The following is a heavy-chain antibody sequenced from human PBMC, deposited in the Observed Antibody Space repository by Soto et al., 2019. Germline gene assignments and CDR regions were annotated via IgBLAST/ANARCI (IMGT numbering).Heavy chain of an antibody. CDR1: GFTFSGYA. V-gene: IGHV3-23*03. D-gene: IGHD5-12*01. J-gene: IGHJ4*02. Sequence: EVQLLESGGDLVQPGRSLRLSCAASGFTFSGYAMSWVRQAPGKGLEWVSVIHGGGNSAYYADSVKGRFTISSNNSKNTLYLRMSSLRGEDTAVYYCAKKRGRVATSWHCDYWGQGTLVTVSS. CDR2: IHGGGNSA. CDR3: AKKRGRVATSWHCDY.